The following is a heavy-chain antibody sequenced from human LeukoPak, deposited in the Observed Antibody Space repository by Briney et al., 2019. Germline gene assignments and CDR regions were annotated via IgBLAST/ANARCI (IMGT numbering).Heavy chain of an antibody. D-gene: IGHD3-16*01. CDR1: GGSISSYY. CDR2: INHSGST. CDR3: ATTFGATLPDY. Sequence: PSETLSLTCTVSGGSISSYYWSWIRQPPGKGLEWIGEINHSGSTNYNPSLKSRVTISADTSKNQFSLKLSSMTAADTAVYYCATTFGATLPDYWGQGTLVTVSS. V-gene: IGHV4-34*01. J-gene: IGHJ4*02.